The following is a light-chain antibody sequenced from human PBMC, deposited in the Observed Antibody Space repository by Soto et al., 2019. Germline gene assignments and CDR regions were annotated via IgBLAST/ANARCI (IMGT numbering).Light chain of an antibody. Sequence: IQLTQSPSSLSASVGDRVTISGRASQGIGTYLAWYQQKPGKAPKLLIYAAFTLHSGVPARFSGSRSGTDFTLTISSLQPEDFATYYCQQVNSYPQTFCQGTLLEI. CDR1: QGIGTY. V-gene: IGKV1-9*01. CDR2: AAF. CDR3: QQVNSYPQT. J-gene: IGKJ5*01.